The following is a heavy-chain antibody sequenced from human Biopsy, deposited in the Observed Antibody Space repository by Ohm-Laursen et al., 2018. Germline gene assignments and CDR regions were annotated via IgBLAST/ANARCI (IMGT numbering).Heavy chain of an antibody. D-gene: IGHD3-3*01. J-gene: IGHJ4*02. CDR1: GGTFSNSA. CDR3: ATPFQYYDSWGGYPPFDY. Sequence: GASVKVSCKVSGGTFSNSAISWVRQAPGQGLEWMGGIIAVSGLVNYAPKFQGRVSITADKSTTTAYMELSNLKSEDTAVYYCATPFQYYDSWGGYPPFDYWGQGTLVTVYS. V-gene: IGHV1-69*10. CDR2: IIAVSGLV.